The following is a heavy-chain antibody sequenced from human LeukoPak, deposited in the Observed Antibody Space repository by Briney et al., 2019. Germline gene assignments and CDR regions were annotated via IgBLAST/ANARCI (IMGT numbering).Heavy chain of an antibody. J-gene: IGHJ6*03. V-gene: IGHV1-69*13. CDR3: ARGTPGEVVPAAMFYYYVDV. Sequence: ASVKVSCKASGGTFSSYAISWVRQAPGQGLEWMGGIIPIFGTANYAQKFQGRVTITADESTSTAYMELSSLRSEDTAVYYCARGTPGEVVPAAMFYYYVDVWGKGTTVTVSS. CDR1: GGTFSSYA. CDR2: IIPIFGTA. D-gene: IGHD2-2*01.